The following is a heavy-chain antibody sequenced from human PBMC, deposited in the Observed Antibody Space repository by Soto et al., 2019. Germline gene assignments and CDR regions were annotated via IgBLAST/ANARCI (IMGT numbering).Heavy chain of an antibody. Sequence: GGSLRLSCAASGFTFSSYAMSWVRQAPGKGLEWVSAISGSGGSTYYADSVKGRFTISRDNSKNTLYLQMNSLRAEDTAVYYCAKARGLWFGAPGSRAIDYWGQGTLVTVSS. D-gene: IGHD3-10*01. CDR1: GFTFSSYA. CDR3: AKARGLWFGAPGSRAIDY. J-gene: IGHJ4*02. V-gene: IGHV3-23*01. CDR2: ISGSGGST.